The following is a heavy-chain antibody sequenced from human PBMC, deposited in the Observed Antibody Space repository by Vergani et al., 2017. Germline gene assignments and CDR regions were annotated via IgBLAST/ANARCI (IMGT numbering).Heavy chain of an antibody. D-gene: IGHD2-21*02. V-gene: IGHV3-30*03. CDR1: GFTFSSYG. CDR3: ARMTAAQAPDYYYGMDV. CDR2: ISYDGSNK. Sequence: QVQLVESGGGVVQPGRSLRLSCAASGFTFSSYGMHWVRQAPGKGLEWVAVISYDGSNKYYADSVKGRFTISRDNSKNTLYLQMNSLRAEDTAVYYCARMTAAQAPDYYYGMDVWGQGTTVTVSS. J-gene: IGHJ6*02.